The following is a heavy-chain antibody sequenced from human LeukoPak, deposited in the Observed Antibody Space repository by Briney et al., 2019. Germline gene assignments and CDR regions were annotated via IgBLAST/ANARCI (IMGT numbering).Heavy chain of an antibody. CDR3: ARGGGNNWFDP. Sequence: SETLSLTCAVYGGSFSGYYWSWIRQPPGKGLEWIGEINHSGSTNYNPSLKSRVTISVDTSKNQFSQKLSSVTAADTAVYYCARGGGNNWFDPWGQGTLVTVSS. J-gene: IGHJ5*02. V-gene: IGHV4-34*01. CDR2: INHSGST. CDR1: GGSFSGYY. D-gene: IGHD2-15*01.